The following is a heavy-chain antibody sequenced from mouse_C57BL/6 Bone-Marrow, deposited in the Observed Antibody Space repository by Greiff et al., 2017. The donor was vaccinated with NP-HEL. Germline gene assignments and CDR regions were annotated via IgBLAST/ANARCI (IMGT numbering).Heavy chain of an antibody. CDR2: IDPANGTL. J-gene: IGHJ2*01. CDR3: ARWEVLRYSFDY. V-gene: IGHV14-3*01. D-gene: IGHD1-1*01. CDR1: GFNIKNTY. Sequence: VQLQQSVAELVRPGASVKLSCTASGFNIKNTYMHWVKQRPEQGLEWIGRIDPANGTLKSAPKFQGKATITADSSSNTAYLQLSSLTSEDTAIYYCARWEVLRYSFDYWGQGTTLTVSS.